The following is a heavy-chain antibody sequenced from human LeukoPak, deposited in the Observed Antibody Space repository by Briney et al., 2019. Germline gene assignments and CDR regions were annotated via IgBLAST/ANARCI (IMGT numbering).Heavy chain of an antibody. CDR1: GGSISNYY. CDR2: IYYSGST. Sequence: SETLSLTCTVSGGSISNYYWSWIRQPPGKGLEWIGYIYYSGSTNYNPSLKSRVTISVDTSKNQFSLKLSSVTAADTAVYYCARGGAFDIWGQGTMVTVSS. CDR3: ARGGAFDI. V-gene: IGHV4-59*01. J-gene: IGHJ3*02.